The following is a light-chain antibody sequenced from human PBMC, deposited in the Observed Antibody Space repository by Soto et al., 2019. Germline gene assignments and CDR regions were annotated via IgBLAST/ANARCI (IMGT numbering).Light chain of an antibody. CDR1: SSDVGAYNY. V-gene: IGLV2-14*01. CDR2: DVT. CDR3: TSYTSTSTYV. J-gene: IGLJ1*01. Sequence: QSVLTQPASVSGPPGQSITISCTGTSSDVGAYNYVSWYQHHPGKAPRLVIYDVTNRPSRISDRFSGSKSGNTASLTISGHLAEDDADYYCTSYTSTSTYVFGTGTKLTVL.